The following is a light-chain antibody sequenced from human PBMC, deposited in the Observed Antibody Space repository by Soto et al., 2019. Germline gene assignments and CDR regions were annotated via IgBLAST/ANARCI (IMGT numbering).Light chain of an antibody. V-gene: IGLV2-14*01. CDR1: SSDIGGYDY. J-gene: IGLJ2*01. CDR3: TSYASVSSHVV. Sequence: QSALTQPASVSGSPGQSITLSCTGTSSDIGGYDYVSWYRRHPGKAPKLIIYDVNNRPSGVSNRFSGSKSGNTASLTLSGLQAEDEDDYYCTSYASVSSHVVFGGGTKVTVL. CDR2: DVN.